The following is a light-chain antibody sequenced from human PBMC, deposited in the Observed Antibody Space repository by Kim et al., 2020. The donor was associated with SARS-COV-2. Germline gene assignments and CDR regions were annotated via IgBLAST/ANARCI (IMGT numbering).Light chain of an antibody. CDR3: QAWDSSTVV. CDR1: KSGDKY. V-gene: IGLV3-1*01. J-gene: IGLJ2*01. CDR2: QDT. Sequence: SYELTQPPSVSVSPGQTASITCSGDKSGDKYACWYQQKPGQSPVLVIYQDTKRPAGSPERFSGSNSGNTATLTISGTQAMDEADYYCQAWDSSTVVFGGGTQLTVL.